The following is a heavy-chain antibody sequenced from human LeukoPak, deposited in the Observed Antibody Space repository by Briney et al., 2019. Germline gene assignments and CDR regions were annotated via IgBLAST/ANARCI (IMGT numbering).Heavy chain of an antibody. CDR1: GYTFTSYG. J-gene: IGHJ4*02. V-gene: IGHV1-18*01. Sequence: GASVKVSCKASGYTFTSYGISSGRQAPGQGLERMGCISAYNGTTDCAQKRQGRVTMTKDTSTRTAYIELRSLRSEDTAVDYCARIRGRVDIVVVPAAIVWGQGTLVTVSS. CDR2: ISAYNGTT. CDR3: ARIRGRVDIVVVPAAIV. D-gene: IGHD2-2*03.